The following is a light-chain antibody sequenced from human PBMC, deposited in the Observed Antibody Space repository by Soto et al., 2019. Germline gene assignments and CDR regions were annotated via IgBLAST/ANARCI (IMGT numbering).Light chain of an antibody. CDR2: AAY. V-gene: IGKV1-5*01. CDR1: QSIRSW. J-gene: IGKJ1*01. Sequence: IHFSQCPSTLYASILDRVTITCLASQSIRSWLAWYQQKPGKAPKLLIYAAYSLQSGVTSRFSGSGSGTEFTLTISSLQPDDFATYYCQHYNSYSEAVGQGTKVENK. CDR3: QHYNSYSEA.